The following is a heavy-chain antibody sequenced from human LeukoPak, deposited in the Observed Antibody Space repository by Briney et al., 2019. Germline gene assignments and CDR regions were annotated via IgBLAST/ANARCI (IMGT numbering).Heavy chain of an antibody. V-gene: IGHV3-23*01. CDR3: AKGYSSAWNFFDY. J-gene: IGHJ4*02. CDR1: GFNLRSYA. D-gene: IGHD6-19*01. CDR2: LSGSGGST. Sequence: GGSLRLSCVASGFNLRSYAMSWVRQAPGKGLEWVSSLSGSGGSTYYADSVKGRFTISRDNSKNTLHLQMNSLRAEDTAVYYCAKGYSSAWNFFDYWGQGTLVTVSS.